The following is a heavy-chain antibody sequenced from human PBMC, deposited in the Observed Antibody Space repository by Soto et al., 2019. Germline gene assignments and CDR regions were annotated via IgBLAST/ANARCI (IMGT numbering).Heavy chain of an antibody. J-gene: IGHJ4*03. CDR2: AYHNGLT. CDR3: ARDAAVPGESDRFDY. D-gene: IGHD6-19*01. V-gene: IGHV4-4*02. CDR1: GDSVTSNVW. Sequence: LSLTCAVSGDSVTSNVWWSWVRRPPGKGLEWIGEAYHNGLTNYSPSLKSRVSMSVDTSRNEFSLKMTSLTAADTAIYYCARDAAVPGESDRFDYWGQGTKVTVSS.